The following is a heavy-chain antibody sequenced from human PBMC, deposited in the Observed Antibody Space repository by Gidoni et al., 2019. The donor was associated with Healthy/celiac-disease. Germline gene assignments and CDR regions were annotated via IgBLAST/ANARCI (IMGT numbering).Heavy chain of an antibody. Sequence: QVQLVQSGAEVTKPGSSVKVSCQASGGTFSSYAISWVRQAPGQGLEWMGGIIPIFGTANYAQKCQGRVTITADESASTAYMELRSLRSEDTAVYYCAQFNNYYFDYWGQGTLVTVSS. J-gene: IGHJ4*02. CDR3: AQFNNYYFDY. V-gene: IGHV1-69*01. CDR1: GGTFSSYA. CDR2: IIPIFGTA. D-gene: IGHD1-20*01.